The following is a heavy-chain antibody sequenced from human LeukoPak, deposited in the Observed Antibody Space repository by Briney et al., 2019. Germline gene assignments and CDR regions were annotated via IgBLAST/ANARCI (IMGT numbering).Heavy chain of an antibody. Sequence: PSETLSLTCTVSGGSISTYYWSWIRQPPGKGLEWIGYNSYSGNTNYNPSLKSRVTISVDTSKNHFSLNLSSVTAADTAMYYCARVGSGSFDYWGQGTLVTVSS. CDR2: NSYSGNT. CDR3: ARVGSGSFDY. V-gene: IGHV4-59*01. J-gene: IGHJ4*02. D-gene: IGHD1-26*01. CDR1: GGSISTYY.